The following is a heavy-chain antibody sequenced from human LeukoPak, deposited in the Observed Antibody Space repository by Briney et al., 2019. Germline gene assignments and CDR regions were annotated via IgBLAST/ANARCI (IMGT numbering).Heavy chain of an antibody. CDR3: ARRLVVVQSAPKGDAFDI. CDR2: VYYNGRT. Sequence: SETLSLTCAVSGYSISSGYYWGWIRQPPGKGLEWIGSVYYNGRTYYNPSLESRVTISLDTSKNQFSLKLRSVTAADTAVYYCARRLVVVQSAPKGDAFDIWGRGTVVIVSS. J-gene: IGHJ3*02. D-gene: IGHD2-2*01. V-gene: IGHV4-38-2*01. CDR1: GYSISSGYY.